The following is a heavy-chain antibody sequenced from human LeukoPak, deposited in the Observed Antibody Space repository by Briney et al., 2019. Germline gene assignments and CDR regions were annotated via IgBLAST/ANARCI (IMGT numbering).Heavy chain of an antibody. CDR3: ARDPRVGASRYYYGMDV. CDR2: IYSGGST. D-gene: IGHD3-16*01. J-gene: IGHJ6*02. V-gene: IGHV3-66*01. Sequence: GGSLRLSCAASGFTVSSNYMSWVRHTPGKGLEWVSLIYSGGSTYYADSVKGRFTISRDNSKNTLYLQMNSLRAEDTAVYYCARDPRVGASRYYYGMDVWRQGTTVTVSS. CDR1: GFTVSSNY.